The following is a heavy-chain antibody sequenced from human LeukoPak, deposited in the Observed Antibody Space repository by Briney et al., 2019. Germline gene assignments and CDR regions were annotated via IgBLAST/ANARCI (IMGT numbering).Heavy chain of an antibody. CDR2: ISGSGGST. D-gene: IGHD1-7*01. V-gene: IGHV3-23*01. CDR1: GFTFSSYV. CDR3: AKLGLELRYYYYYGMDV. J-gene: IGHJ6*02. Sequence: GGSLRLSCAASGFTFSSYVMSWVRQAPGKGLEWVSGISGSGGSTYYADSVKGRFTISRDNPKNTLYLQMNSLRAEDTAVYYCAKLGLELRYYYYYGMDVWGQGTTVTVSS.